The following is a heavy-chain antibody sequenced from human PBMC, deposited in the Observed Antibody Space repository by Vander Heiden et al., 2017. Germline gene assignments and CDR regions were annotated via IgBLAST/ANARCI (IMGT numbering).Heavy chain of an antibody. CDR2: IAYDGNNK. D-gene: IGHD2-8*01. CDR3: AKVFNGYVQSSHYFDQ. J-gene: IGHJ4*02. V-gene: IGHV3-30*18. Sequence: QVQLVESGGGVVQPGRSLRLSCPPFGFCFSTYVMRWVRQAPGEGLEWVAVIAYDGNNKYYADSVKGRFTISRDNSDSTLYLQMNSLGVEDTAVYYCAKVFNGYVQSSHYFDQWGQGTLVTVSS. CDR1: GFCFSTYV.